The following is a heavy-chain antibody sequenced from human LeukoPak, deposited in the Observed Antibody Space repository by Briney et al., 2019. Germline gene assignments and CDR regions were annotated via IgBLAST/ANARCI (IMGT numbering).Heavy chain of an antibody. CDR3: AREGPGIAARPLTV. CDR2: ISAYNGNT. D-gene: IGHD6-6*01. Sequence: ASVKVSCKASGYTFTSYGISWVRQAPGQGLEWMGWISAYNGNTNYAQKLQGRVTMTTDTSTSTAYMELRSLGSDDTAVYYCAREGPGIAARPLTVWGQGTLVTVSS. J-gene: IGHJ4*02. CDR1: GYTFTSYG. V-gene: IGHV1-18*01.